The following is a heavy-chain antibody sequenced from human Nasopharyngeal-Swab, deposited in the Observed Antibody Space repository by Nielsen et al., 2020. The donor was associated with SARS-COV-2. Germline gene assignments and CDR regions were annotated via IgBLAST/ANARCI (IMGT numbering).Heavy chain of an antibody. D-gene: IGHD2-15*01. J-gene: IGHJ5*02. V-gene: IGHV1-3*01. CDR2: INAGNGNT. CDR1: GYTFTSYA. CDR3: AREGGTRDGFDP. Sequence: ASVKVSCKASGYTFTSYAMHWVRQAPGQRLEWMGWINAGNGNTKYPQKFQGRVTITRDTSASTAYMELSSLRSEDTAVYYCAREGGTRDGFDPWGQGTLVTVSS.